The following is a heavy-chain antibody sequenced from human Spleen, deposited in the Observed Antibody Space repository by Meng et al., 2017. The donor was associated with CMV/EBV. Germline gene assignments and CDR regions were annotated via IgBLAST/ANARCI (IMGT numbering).Heavy chain of an antibody. CDR3: VRGRYCRRNTCRHYVDHYYGMDV. CDR2: IIPLLDII. Sequence: SVKVSCKASGGTFTSFGVSWVRQAPGQGPEWMGGIIPLLDIIDYAQKFQDRVMIATDESTSSVYMELTSLRSDDTAIYYCVRGRYCRRNTCRHYVDHYYGMDVWGQGTAVTVSS. D-gene: IGHD2-15*01. V-gene: IGHV1-69*10. CDR1: GGTFTSFG. J-gene: IGHJ6*02.